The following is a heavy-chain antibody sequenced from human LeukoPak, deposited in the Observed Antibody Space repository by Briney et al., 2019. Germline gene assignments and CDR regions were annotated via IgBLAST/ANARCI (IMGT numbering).Heavy chain of an antibody. CDR2: IRSKANSYAT. J-gene: IGHJ4*02. D-gene: IGHD4-11*01. V-gene: IGHV3-73*01. CDR3: TRLSTTVTTFDY. Sequence: PGGSLRLSCAASGFTFSGSAMHWVRQASGKGLEWVGRIRSKANSYATAYAASVKGRFTISRDDSKNTAYLQMNSLKTEDTAVYYCTRLSTTVTTFDYWGQGTLVTVSS. CDR1: GFTFSGSA.